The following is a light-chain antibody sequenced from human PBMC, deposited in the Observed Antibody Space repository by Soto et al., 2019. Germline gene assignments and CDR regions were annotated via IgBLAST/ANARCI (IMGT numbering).Light chain of an antibody. CDR1: SSNIGSKT. CDR2: SNN. V-gene: IGLV1-44*01. Sequence: QSVLTQQPSASGTPGQRVTISCSGSSSNIGSKTVNWYRQLPGTAPKLLIYSNNQRPSGVPDRFSGSKSGTSASLAISGLQSEDEADYYCAAWDDSLNGYVVFGGGTKLTVL. CDR3: AAWDDSLNGYVV. J-gene: IGLJ2*01.